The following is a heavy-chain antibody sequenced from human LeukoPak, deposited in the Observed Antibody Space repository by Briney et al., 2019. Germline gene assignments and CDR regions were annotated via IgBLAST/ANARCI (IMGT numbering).Heavy chain of an antibody. CDR3: ARVVVEYSRSPELIYYYYMDV. D-gene: IGHD6-6*01. CDR1: GGSTSSSTYY. Sequence: SETLSLTCTVSGGSTSSSTYYWGWIRQPPGKGLEWIGSIYYSGSTYYNPSLKSRVTISVDTSKNQFSLKLSSVTAADTAVYYCARVVVEYSRSPELIYYYYMDVWGKGTTVTVSS. J-gene: IGHJ6*03. V-gene: IGHV4-39*07. CDR2: IYYSGST.